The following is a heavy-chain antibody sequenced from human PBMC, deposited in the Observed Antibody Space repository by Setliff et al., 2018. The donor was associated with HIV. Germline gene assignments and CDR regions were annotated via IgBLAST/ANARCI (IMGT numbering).Heavy chain of an antibody. CDR1: NGPFSGHY. Sequence: SETLSLTCVVYNGPFSGHYWSWIRQPPGKGLEWIGEINHSGSPNYNSSLKSRVTISLDTSKNQFSLKLSSVTAADTAVYYCASLLSRGYYYDRSGYSYRDYWGQGTLVTVSS. J-gene: IGHJ4*02. V-gene: IGHV4-34*01. D-gene: IGHD3-22*01. CDR3: ASLLSRGYYYDRSGYSYRDY. CDR2: INHSGSP.